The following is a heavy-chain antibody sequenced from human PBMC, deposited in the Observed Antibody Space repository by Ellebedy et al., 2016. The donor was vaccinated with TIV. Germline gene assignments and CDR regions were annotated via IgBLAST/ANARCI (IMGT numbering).Heavy chain of an antibody. V-gene: IGHV3-7*03. J-gene: IGHJ4*02. D-gene: IGHD6-13*01. CDR2: IKQGGSEK. Sequence: GGSLRLSCAASGFTFTNYWMSWVRQAPGKGLEWVATIKQGGSEKYYVDSVKGRFIISRDNSKNTLFLQMNSLRAEDTAVYYCATPGGYVGGFDQWGQGTLVIVSS. CDR3: ATPGGYVGGFDQ. CDR1: GFTFTNYW.